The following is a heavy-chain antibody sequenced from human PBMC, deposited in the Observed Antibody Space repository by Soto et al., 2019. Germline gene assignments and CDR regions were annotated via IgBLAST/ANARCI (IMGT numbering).Heavy chain of an antibody. J-gene: IGHJ4*02. V-gene: IGHV1-69*01. D-gene: IGHD1-26*01. CDR1: GGTFSSYA. Sequence: QVQLVQSGAEVKKPGSSVKVSCKASGGTFSSYAISWVRQAPGQGLEWMGGIIPSFGTANYAQKFQGRVTISADESTSPAYMELSSLRSEDTAVYYCARDRGLIVGATSFLDYWAREPWSPSPQ. CDR3: ARDRGLIVGATSFLDY. CDR2: IIPSFGTA.